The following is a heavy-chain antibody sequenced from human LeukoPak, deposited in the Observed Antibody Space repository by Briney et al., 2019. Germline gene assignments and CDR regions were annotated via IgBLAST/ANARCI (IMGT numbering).Heavy chain of an antibody. CDR2: ISSSGSTI. V-gene: IGHV3-11*01. Sequence: GGSLRLSCAASGFTFSDYYMSWIRQAPGKGLEWVSYISSSGSTIYYADSVKGRFTISRDNAKNSLYLQMNSLRAEDTAVYYCAGQSNYYDSSGRGYWGQGTLVTVSS. J-gene: IGHJ4*02. CDR1: GFTFSDYY. D-gene: IGHD3-22*01. CDR3: AGQSNYYDSSGRGY.